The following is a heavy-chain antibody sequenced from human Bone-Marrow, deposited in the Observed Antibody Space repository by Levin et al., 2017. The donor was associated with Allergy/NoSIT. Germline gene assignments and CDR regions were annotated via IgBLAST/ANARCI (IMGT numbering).Heavy chain of an antibody. J-gene: IGHJ4*02. Sequence: ESLKISCTVSGYSISGHTYYWGWIRQPPGKGLEWIGSINHSGSTYYNPSLQSRVTISVDTSKNQFSLKLTSVTAADTAVYYCARAGRYDYWSQGTLVTVSS. CDR1: GYSISGHTYY. V-gene: IGHV4-39*07. CDR2: INHSGST. D-gene: IGHD3-9*01. CDR3: ARAGRYDY.